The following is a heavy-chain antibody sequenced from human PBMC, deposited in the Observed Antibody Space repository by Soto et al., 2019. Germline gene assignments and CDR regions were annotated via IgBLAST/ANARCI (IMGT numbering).Heavy chain of an antibody. D-gene: IGHD3-22*01. Sequence: PGGSLRLSCSASGFTFSSYAMHWVRQAPGKGLEYVSAISSNGGSTYYADSVKGRFTISRDNSKNTLYLQMSSLRAEDTAVYYCVKVHTYYYDSSGYYYDYWGQGTLVTVSS. J-gene: IGHJ4*02. CDR2: ISSNGGST. V-gene: IGHV3-64D*06. CDR3: VKVHTYYYDSSGYYYDY. CDR1: GFTFSSYA.